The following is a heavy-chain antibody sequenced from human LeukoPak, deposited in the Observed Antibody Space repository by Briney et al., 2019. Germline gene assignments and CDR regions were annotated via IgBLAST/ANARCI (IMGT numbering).Heavy chain of an antibody. J-gene: IGHJ4*02. D-gene: IGHD3-3*01. CDR1: GGSFSGYY. V-gene: IGHV4-34*01. Sequence: SETLSLTCAVYGGSFSGYYWSWIRQPPGKGLEWIGEINHSGSTDYNPSFKSRVTISVDTSKNQFSLKLSSVTAADTAVYYCARGGGVTWLRRWGQGTLVTVSS. CDR3: ARGGGVTWLRR. CDR2: INHSGST.